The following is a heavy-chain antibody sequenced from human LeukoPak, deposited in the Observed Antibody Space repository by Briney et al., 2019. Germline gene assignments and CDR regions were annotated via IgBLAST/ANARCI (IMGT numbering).Heavy chain of an antibody. CDR3: ARKVAFDI. V-gene: IGHV3-11*01. CDR2: IDSYGTTI. CDR1: GFSLSDYY. J-gene: IGHJ3*02. Sequence: GGSLRLSCAASGFSLSDYYMSWIRQAPGKGLEWVAYIDSYGTTIYYADSVKGRFTISGDSTKNSLYLQMNSLRVEDTAVYYCARKVAFDIWGQGTMVTVSS.